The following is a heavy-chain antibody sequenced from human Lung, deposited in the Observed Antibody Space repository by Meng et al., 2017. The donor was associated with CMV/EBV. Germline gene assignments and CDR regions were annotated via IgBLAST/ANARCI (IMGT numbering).Heavy chain of an antibody. CDR2: INKDGSFT. CDR1: GFTLSRYW. D-gene: IGHD3-10*01. J-gene: IGHJ4*02. Sequence: GGSLRLSCVASGFTLSRYWMHWVRQVPGKGLVWVSRINKDGSFTTNADSVEGRFTISRDNAKNTLFLQMSRLRAEDTAVYYCTRDLAGRDDYWGPGTLVTVSS. CDR3: TRDLAGRDDY. V-gene: IGHV3-74*01.